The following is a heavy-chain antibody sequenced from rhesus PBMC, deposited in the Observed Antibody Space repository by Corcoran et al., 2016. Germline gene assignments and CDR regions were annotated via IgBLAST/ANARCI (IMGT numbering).Heavy chain of an antibody. CDR2: INASRGST. CDR3: ARREWVQLCFIY. D-gene: IGHD5-24*01. Sequence: QVQLQESGPAVVKPSETLSLTRAVSGGSISSSNWLSWIRQSPGKGLEWIEVINASRGSTECTPSLKSRVTISIATSRNQFSLRLSSVTAAATAVYYCARREWVQLCFIYRGPGVLIPVPS. V-gene: IGHV4-93*02. J-gene: IGHJ5-1*01. CDR1: GGSISSSNW.